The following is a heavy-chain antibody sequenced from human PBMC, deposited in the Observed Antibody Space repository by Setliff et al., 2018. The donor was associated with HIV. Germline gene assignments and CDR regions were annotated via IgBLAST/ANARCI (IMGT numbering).Heavy chain of an antibody. CDR3: ARDLFTVPSGEGYDY. V-gene: IGHV3-7*03. CDR2: INEDGNKK. CDR1: RFSFSTFW. J-gene: IGHJ4*02. Sequence: GGSLRLSCTTSRFSFSTFWMTCVRQAPGKGLEWIANINEDGNKKYHAGSVWGRFTISRDNAKNLLYLQMNSLRSDDTAVYYCARDLFTVPSGEGYDYWGQGTLVTVSS. D-gene: IGHD1-26*01.